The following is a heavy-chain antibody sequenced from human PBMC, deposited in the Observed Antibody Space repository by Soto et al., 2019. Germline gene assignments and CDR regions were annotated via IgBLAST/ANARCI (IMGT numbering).Heavy chain of an antibody. V-gene: IGHV5-51*01. Sequence: PGESLKISCKVSGYSFISHWIGWVRQMPGKGLEWMGIIYPGDSDTRYSPSFEGQVTITADKTTTAYLQWSSLKASDTAMYYCTRSLPTPDFWGQGTLVTVSS. CDR1: GYSFISHW. J-gene: IGHJ4*02. CDR3: TRSLPTPDF. CDR2: IYPGDSDT.